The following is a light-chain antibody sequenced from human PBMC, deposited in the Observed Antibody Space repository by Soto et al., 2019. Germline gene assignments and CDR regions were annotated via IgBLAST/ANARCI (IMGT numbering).Light chain of an antibody. J-gene: IGKJ5*01. Sequence: ELAMAQTPVTLSVSPGERATLSCRASQNILSNLAWYQQKPGQAPRLLIYGASARATGIPARFSGSGSGTEFTLSISSLQSEDFAVYYCQQYNNWPPTFGQGTRLEIK. CDR2: GAS. CDR3: QQYNNWPPT. V-gene: IGKV3-15*01. CDR1: QNILSN.